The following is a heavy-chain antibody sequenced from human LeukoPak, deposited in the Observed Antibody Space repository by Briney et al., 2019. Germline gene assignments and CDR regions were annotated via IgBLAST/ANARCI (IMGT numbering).Heavy chain of an antibody. J-gene: IGHJ6*03. D-gene: IGHD6-19*01. Sequence: GGSLRLSCAASGFTFSSYEMNWVRQAPGKGLEWVSYISSSGSTIYYADSVKGRSTISRDNAKNSLYLQMNSLRAEDTAVYYCARGSVAGDYYYYYYMHVWGKGTTVTVSS. V-gene: IGHV3-48*03. CDR1: GFTFSSYE. CDR3: ARGSVAGDYYYYYYMHV. CDR2: ISSSGSTI.